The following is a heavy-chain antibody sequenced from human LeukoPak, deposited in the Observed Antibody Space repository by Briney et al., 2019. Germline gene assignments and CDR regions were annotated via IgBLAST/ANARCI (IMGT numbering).Heavy chain of an antibody. CDR2: IFYSGST. CDR3: ASPQAYCSGGSCHNWFDP. J-gene: IGHJ5*02. Sequence: PSETLSLTCTVSGGSITSSSNWGWIRQPPGKGLDWIGSIFYSGSTFYSPSLKSRITISVDTSKNHFSLKLNPVTAADTAVYYCASPQAYCSGGSCHNWFDPWGQGTLVTVSS. CDR1: GGSITSSSN. V-gene: IGHV4-39*02. D-gene: IGHD2-15*01.